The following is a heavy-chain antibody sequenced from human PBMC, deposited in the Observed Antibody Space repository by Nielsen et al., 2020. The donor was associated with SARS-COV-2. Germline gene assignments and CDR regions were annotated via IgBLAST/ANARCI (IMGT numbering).Heavy chain of an antibody. CDR3: ARTVLWFGEWGMDV. CDR2: INPSGGST. Sequence: ASVKVSCTASGYTFTSYVIRWERQAPGQGLEWTGIINPSGGSTSYAQKFQGRVTMTRDTSTSTVYMELSSLRSEDTAVYYCARTVLWFGEWGMDVWGQGTTVTVSS. CDR1: GYTFTSYV. J-gene: IGHJ6*02. V-gene: IGHV1-46*01. D-gene: IGHD3-10*01.